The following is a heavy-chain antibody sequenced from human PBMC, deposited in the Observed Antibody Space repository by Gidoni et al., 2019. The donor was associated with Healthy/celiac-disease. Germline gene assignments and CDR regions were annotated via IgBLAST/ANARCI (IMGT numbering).Heavy chain of an antibody. CDR1: VFTFSSYA. J-gene: IGHJ4*01. D-gene: IGHD6-6*01. CDR2: ISGSGGST. CDR3: AKVGDGRIAARNYYFDY. Sequence: EVQLVESGGCLVQPGGSLRLSCAASVFTFSSYAMSWVRQGPGKGLEWVSAISGSGGSTYYADSVKGRFTISRDNSKNTLYLQMNSLRAEDTAVYYCAKVGDGRIAARNYYFDYWGQGTLVTVSS. V-gene: IGHV3-23*04.